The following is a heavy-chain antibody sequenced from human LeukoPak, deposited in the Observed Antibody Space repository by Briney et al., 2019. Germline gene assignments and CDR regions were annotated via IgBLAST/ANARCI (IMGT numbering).Heavy chain of an antibody. V-gene: IGHV3-15*01. D-gene: IGHD4-17*01. CDR2: IKSKTDGGTT. CDR3: TTDAHYGDYDYYYYYMDV. J-gene: IGHJ6*03. Sequence: PGGSLRLSCAASGFTFSNAWMSWGRQAPGKGLEWVGRIKSKTDGGTTDYAAPVKGRFTISRDDSKNTLYLQMNSLKTEDTAVYYCTTDAHYGDYDYYYYYMDVWGKGTTVTVSS. CDR1: GFTFSNAW.